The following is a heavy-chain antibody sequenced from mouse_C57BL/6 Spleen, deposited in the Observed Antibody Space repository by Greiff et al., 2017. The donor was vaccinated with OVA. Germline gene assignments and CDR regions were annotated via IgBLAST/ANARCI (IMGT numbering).Heavy chain of an antibody. CDR3: APITTVVALDY. D-gene: IGHD1-1*01. J-gene: IGHJ2*01. CDR1: GYTFTSYW. CDR2: IHPNSGST. Sequence: QVQLQQPGAELVKPGASVKLSCKASGYTFTSYWMHWVKQRPGQGLEWIGMIHPNSGSTNYNEKFKSKATLTVDKSSSTAYMQLSSLTSEDSAVYYCAPITTVVALDYWGQGTTLTVSS. V-gene: IGHV1-64*01.